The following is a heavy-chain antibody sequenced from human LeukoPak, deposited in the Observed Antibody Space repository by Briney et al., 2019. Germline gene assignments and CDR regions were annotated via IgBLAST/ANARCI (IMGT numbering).Heavy chain of an antibody. CDR2: IYYSGTT. V-gene: IGHV4-59*01. Sequence: SETLSLTCIVSGDFISRYYWSWIRQAPGKGLEWIGYIYYSGTTDYNPSLKSRVTMSVDTSKNQFSLKLRSVTAADTAVYYCATWYSGNFWYFDLWGRGTLVTVSS. J-gene: IGHJ2*01. CDR1: GDFISRYY. D-gene: IGHD1-26*01. CDR3: ATWYSGNFWYFDL.